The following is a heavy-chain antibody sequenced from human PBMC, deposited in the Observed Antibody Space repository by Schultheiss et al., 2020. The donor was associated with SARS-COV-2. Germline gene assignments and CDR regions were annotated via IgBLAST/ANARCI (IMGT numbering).Heavy chain of an antibody. Sequence: GGSLRLSCAASGFTFSSYGMHWVRQAPGKGLEWVSRIQGDGSSISYADSVKGRFTISRDNAKNTLYLQMNSLSAEDTAMYYCVRGRYCSAGSCYSDSWGQGLLVTVSS. J-gene: IGHJ4*02. CDR2: IQGDGSSI. D-gene: IGHD2-15*01. CDR1: GFTFSSYG. CDR3: VRGRYCSAGSCYSDS. V-gene: IGHV3-74*01.